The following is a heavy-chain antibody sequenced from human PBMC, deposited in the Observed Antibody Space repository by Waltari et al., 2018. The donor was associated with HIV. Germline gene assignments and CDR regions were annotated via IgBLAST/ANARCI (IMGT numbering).Heavy chain of an antibody. Sequence: EVQLVESGGGLVQPGGSLRLSCAASGFTFSSYSMNWVSQAPGEGGEGVYCMRRSSHTRDFADSVKDRFTISRDNGKNSLYLQNNSLRGEETAVYYCEKYGADCTNGVCYFTDFDYWSQGTLVTVSS. V-gene: IGHV3-48*04. CDR3: EKYGADCTNGVCYFTDFDY. D-gene: IGHD2-8*01. CDR1: GFTFSSYS. CDR2: MRRSSHTR. J-gene: IGHJ4*02.